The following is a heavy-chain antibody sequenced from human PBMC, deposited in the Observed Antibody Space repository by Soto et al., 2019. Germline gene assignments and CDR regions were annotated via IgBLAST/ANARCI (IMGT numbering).Heavy chain of an antibody. CDR2: ISAYNGNT. V-gene: IGHV1-18*01. Sequence: QVQLVQSGAEVKKPGASVKVSCKASGYTFTSYGISWVRQAPGQGLEWMGWISAYNGNTNYAQKLQGRVTMTTDTSTSTAYMELRSLRSDDTAVYYCASIKSSSWYSAIDWFDPWGQGTLVTVSS. CDR1: GYTFTSYG. J-gene: IGHJ5*02. CDR3: ASIKSSSWYSAIDWFDP. D-gene: IGHD6-13*01.